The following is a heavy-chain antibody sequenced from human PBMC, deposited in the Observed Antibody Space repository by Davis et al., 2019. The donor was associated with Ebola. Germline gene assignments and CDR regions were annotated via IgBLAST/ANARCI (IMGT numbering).Heavy chain of an antibody. CDR1: GYSFASYW. D-gene: IGHD2-2*01. V-gene: IGHV5-51*01. J-gene: IGHJ4*02. CDR3: ARHPPYATGWHYFDF. CDR2: IYPADSDT. Sequence: GESLKISCKTSGYSFASYWIAWVRQMPGKGLECMGIIYPADSDTRYSPSFEGQVTISADKSTNTAYLQWNSLKASDTAMYYCARHPPYATGWHYFDFWGQGTLVTVSS.